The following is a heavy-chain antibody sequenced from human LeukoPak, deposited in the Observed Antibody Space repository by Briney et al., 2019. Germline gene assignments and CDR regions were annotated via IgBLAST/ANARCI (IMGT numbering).Heavy chain of an antibody. CDR2: ISYDGSNK. D-gene: IGHD6-6*01. J-gene: IGHJ5*02. CDR1: GFTFSSYG. Sequence: PGGSLRLSCAASGFTFSSYGMHWVRQAPGKGLEWVAVISYDGSNKYYADSVKGRFTVSRDNSKNTLYLQMNSLRAEDTAVYYCAKGAEYSRAGHWFDPWGQGTLVTVSS. V-gene: IGHV3-30*18. CDR3: AKGAEYSRAGHWFDP.